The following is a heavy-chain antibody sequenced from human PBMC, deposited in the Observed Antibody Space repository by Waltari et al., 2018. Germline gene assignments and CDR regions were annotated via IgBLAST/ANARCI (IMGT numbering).Heavy chain of an antibody. CDR2: IGTAGDT. Sequence: EVQLVASGGGFVQPGGSLRLSCAASGFTFTTYDLHWVRQVPGKGLEWVSVIGTAGDTLYSGSVKGRFTISRDNAKNFFYLQMNSLRAEDTAVYYCARGYVDYYDSSTMVDYWGQGTLVTVSS. V-gene: IGHV3-13*01. CDR3: ARGYVDYYDSSTMVDY. CDR1: GFTFTTYD. D-gene: IGHD3-22*01. J-gene: IGHJ4*02.